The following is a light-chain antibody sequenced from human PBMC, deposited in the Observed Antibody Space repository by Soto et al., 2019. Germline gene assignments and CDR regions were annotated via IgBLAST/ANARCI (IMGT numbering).Light chain of an antibody. V-gene: IGLV2-14*01. Sequence: QSALTQPASVSGSPGQSITISCTRTRSYVGGHKYVSWYQQHPGKAPRLIIYEVNNRPSGVSDRFSGSKSGNTASLTISGLEAEDEADYYCSSYTSSTTPWVFGGGTKLTVL. CDR1: RSYVGGHKY. J-gene: IGLJ3*02. CDR2: EVN. CDR3: SSYTSSTTPWV.